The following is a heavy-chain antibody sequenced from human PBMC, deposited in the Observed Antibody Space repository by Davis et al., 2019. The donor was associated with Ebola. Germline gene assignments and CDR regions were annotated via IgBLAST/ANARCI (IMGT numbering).Heavy chain of an antibody. CDR3: AREYYDFWSGYSGGMDV. CDR1: GFTFSTYS. Sequence: GESLKISCAASGFTFSTYSMSWVRQAPGKGLEWVSSISSDSDYIYYADSAKGRFTISRDNAKNSLYLQMNSLRDEDTAVYYCAREYYDFWSGYSGGMDVWGQGTTVTVSS. D-gene: IGHD3-3*01. V-gene: IGHV3-21*01. J-gene: IGHJ6*02. CDR2: ISSDSDYI.